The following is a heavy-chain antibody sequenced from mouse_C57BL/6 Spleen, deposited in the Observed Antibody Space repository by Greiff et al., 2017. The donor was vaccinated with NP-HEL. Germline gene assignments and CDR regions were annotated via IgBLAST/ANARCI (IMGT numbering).Heavy chain of an antibody. J-gene: IGHJ4*01. D-gene: IGHD1-1*01. CDR3: ARSRRDTTVVSYYYAMDY. Sequence: VQLQQPGAELVMPGASVKLSCKASGYTFTSYWMHWVKQRPGQGLEWIGEIDPSDSYTNYNQKLKGKSTLTVDKSSSTAYMQLSSLTSEDSAVYYCARSRRDTTVVSYYYAMDYWGQGTSVTVSS. CDR2: IDPSDSYT. V-gene: IGHV1-69*01. CDR1: GYTFTSYW.